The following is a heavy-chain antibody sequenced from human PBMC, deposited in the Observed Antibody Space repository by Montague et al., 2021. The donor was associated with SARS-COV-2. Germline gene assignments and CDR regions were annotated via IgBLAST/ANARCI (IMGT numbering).Heavy chain of an antibody. D-gene: IGHD5-18*01. CDR3: ARAVIQICIRRWFDP. CDR1: GGSISSSSYY. V-gene: IGHV4-39*01. Sequence: SETLSLTCTVSGGSISSSSYYWGWIRQPPGKGLEWIGSIYYSGSTYYNPSLKSRVTISVDTSKNQFSLKLSSVTAADTAVYYCARAVIQICIRRWFDPWGQGTLVTVSS. CDR2: IYYSGST. J-gene: IGHJ5*02.